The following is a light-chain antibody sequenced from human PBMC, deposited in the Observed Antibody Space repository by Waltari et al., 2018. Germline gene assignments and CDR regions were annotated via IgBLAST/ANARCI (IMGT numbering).Light chain of an antibody. J-gene: IGKJ4*01. V-gene: IGKV4-1*01. CDR3: QQYSSTPLT. CDR2: WAS. Sequence: DIVMTQSPDSLAVSLGERATINCKSSQSLLFHANNKNYLAWDQKRPGHPPNLLISWASTRESGVPDRFSGSGSGTDFTLTISSLQAEDVAVYYCQQYSSTPLTFGGGTKVEIK. CDR1: QSLLFHANNKNY.